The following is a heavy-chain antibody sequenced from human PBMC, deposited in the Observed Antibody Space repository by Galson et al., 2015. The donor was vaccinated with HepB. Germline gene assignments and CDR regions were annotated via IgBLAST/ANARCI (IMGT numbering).Heavy chain of an antibody. Sequence: SLRLSCAASGFIFSNFEMIWVRQAPGKGLEWVSPVSNGGDRTYYADSVRGRLTISRDNAKNTLYLQMHSLRAEDTAVYYCAKDLQRSSGWFSVEYWGQGALVTVSS. CDR3: AKDLQRSSGWFSVEY. J-gene: IGHJ4*02. D-gene: IGHD6-19*01. V-gene: IGHV3-23*01. CDR2: VSNGGDRT. CDR1: GFIFSNFE.